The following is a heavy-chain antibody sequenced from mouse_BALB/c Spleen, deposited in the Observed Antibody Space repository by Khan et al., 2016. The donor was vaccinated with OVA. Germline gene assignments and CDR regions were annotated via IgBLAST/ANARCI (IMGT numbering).Heavy chain of an antibody. CDR3: TGGRSY. J-gene: IGHJ3*01. V-gene: IGHV3-2*02. Sequence: EVQLQESGPGLAKPSQSLSLTCTATGYSITSDYAWNWIRQFPGNKLEWMGYISYSGCTSYTTSLKTRISITRATSKNQHFLQLNSVTTEDTASYYCTGGRSYWGQGTLVTVSA. CDR2: ISYSGCT. CDR1: GYSITSDYA. D-gene: IGHD3-3*01.